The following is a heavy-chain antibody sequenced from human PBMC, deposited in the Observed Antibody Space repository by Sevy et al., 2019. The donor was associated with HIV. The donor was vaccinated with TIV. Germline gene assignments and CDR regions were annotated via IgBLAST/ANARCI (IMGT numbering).Heavy chain of an antibody. CDR2: IYYSGST. Sequence: SETLSLTCTVSGGSVSSGSYYWSWIRQPPGKGLEWIGSIYYSGSTNYNPSLKSRVTISVDTSKNQFSLKLSSLTAADTAVYYCAREMTYYDILTGYYIDYFDYWGQGTLVTVSS. J-gene: IGHJ4*02. CDR3: AREMTYYDILTGYYIDYFDY. CDR1: GGSVSSGSYY. D-gene: IGHD3-9*01. V-gene: IGHV4-61*01.